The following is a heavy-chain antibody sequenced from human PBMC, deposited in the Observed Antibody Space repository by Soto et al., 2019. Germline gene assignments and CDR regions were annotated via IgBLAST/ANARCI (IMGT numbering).Heavy chain of an antibody. CDR2: IKQDGSEK. Sequence: HPGGSLRLSCAASGFTFSSYGMSWVRQAPGKGLEWVANIKQDGSEKYYVDSVKGRFTISRDNAKNSLYLQMNSLIAEDTAVYYCGRVVGAPNWIDLWGQGTLVTVSS. CDR1: GFTFSSYG. V-gene: IGHV3-7*04. J-gene: IGHJ5*02. CDR3: GRVVGAPNWIDL. D-gene: IGHD1-26*01.